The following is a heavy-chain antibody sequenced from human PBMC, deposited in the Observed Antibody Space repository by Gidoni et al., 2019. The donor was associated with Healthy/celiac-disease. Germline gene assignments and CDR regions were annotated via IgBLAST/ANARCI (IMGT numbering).Heavy chain of an antibody. CDR1: GGSISSSNW. V-gene: IGHV4-4*02. Sequence: HVQLQESGPGLVRASGTLSLTCAVSGGSISSSNWWSWVRQPPGKGLEWIGERYHSGSTNYNPSLKSRVTISVDKSTNQFSLKLSSVTAADTAVYYCTYSSSWDSYYYYYMDVWGKGTTVTVYS. J-gene: IGHJ6*03. D-gene: IGHD6-13*01. CDR3: TYSSSWDSYYYYYMDV. CDR2: RYHSGST.